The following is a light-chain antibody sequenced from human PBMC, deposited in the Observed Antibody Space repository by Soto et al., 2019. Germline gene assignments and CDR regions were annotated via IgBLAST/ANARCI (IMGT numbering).Light chain of an antibody. CDR2: GAS. J-gene: IGKJ2*01. Sequence: EIVLTQSPGTLSLSPGERATLSCRASQSVSSNYLAWYQQKPGQAPRLLIYGASSRATGIPDRFSGSGSGTDFTLPISRLEPEDFAVYYCQQYGRSLYTFGQGTKLEIK. CDR1: QSVSSNY. V-gene: IGKV3-20*01. CDR3: QQYGRSLYT.